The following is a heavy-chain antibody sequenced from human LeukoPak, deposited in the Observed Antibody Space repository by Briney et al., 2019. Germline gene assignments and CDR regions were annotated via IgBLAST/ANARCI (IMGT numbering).Heavy chain of an antibody. V-gene: IGHV1-24*01. D-gene: IGHD6-6*01. CDR2: FDPEDGET. Sequence: ASVKVSCKVSGYTLTELSMHWVRQAPGKGLEWMGGFDPEDGETIYAQKFQGRVTMTEDTSTDTAYMELSSLRSEDTAVYYCATGVYSSSSPTGWFDPWGQGTLVTVSS. CDR1: GYTLTELS. CDR3: ATGVYSSSSPTGWFDP. J-gene: IGHJ5*02.